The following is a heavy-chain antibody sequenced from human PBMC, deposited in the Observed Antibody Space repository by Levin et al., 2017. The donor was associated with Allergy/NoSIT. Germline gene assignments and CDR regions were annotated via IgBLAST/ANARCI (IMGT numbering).Heavy chain of an antibody. CDR1: GYTFSSYG. J-gene: IGHJ6*02. D-gene: IGHD4/OR15-4a*01. CDR3: ARDFATMVVTDYYYYDGMDG. V-gene: IGHV1-18*01. CDR2: ISGSNGYT. Sequence: GASVKVSCKASGYTFSSYGISWVRQAPGQGLEWMGWISGSNGYTKYTQKLQGRVTMTTDTSTSTAYMELRSLRSDDTAVYYCARDFATMVVTDYYYYDGMDGWGQGTTVTVSS.